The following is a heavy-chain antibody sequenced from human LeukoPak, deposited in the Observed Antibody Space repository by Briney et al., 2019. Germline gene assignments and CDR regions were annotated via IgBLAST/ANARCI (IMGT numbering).Heavy chain of an antibody. CDR2: IYTSGST. Sequence: SETLSLTCTVSGGSISSYYWSWIRQPPGKGLEWIGYIYTSGSTNYNPSFKSRVTISVDTSKNQFSLKLSSVTAADTAVYYCARLSGYYDSSGYYYYYYMDVWGKGTTVTVSS. J-gene: IGHJ6*03. CDR1: GGSISSYY. D-gene: IGHD3-22*01. CDR3: ARLSGYYDSSGYYYYYYMDV. V-gene: IGHV4-4*09.